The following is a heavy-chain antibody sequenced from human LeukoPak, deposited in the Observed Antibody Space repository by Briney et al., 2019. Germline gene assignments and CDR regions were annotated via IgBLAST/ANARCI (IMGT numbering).Heavy chain of an antibody. V-gene: IGHV4-4*02. J-gene: IGHJ4*02. Sequence: PSETLSLTCGGSGGSTTSTNYWTWVRQPPGKGLEWIGEVNLQGSTNYSPSLRRRVAISVDMSENHISLQLTSVTAADTAVYYCAREGGPYRPLDYSGQGTLVTVSS. CDR1: GGSTTSTNY. CDR3: AREGGPYRPLDY. CDR2: VNLQGST.